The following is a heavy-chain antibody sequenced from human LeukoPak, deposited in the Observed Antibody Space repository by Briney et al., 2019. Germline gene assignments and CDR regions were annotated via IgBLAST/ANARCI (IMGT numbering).Heavy chain of an antibody. CDR3: ARVVPAATRFDY. V-gene: IGHV4-39*01. J-gene: IGHJ4*02. CDR1: GGSTSGGNYY. D-gene: IGHD2-2*01. Sequence: SETLSLTCIVSGGSTSGGNYYWGWIRRPPGKGLEWIGSIYYSGSTYYNPSLKSRVTISVDTSKNQFSLKLSSVTAADTAVYYCARVVPAATRFDYWGQGTLVTVSS. CDR2: IYYSGST.